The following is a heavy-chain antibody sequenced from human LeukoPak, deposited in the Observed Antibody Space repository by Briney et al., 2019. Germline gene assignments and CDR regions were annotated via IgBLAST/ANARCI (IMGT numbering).Heavy chain of an antibody. CDR1: GGTFSSYA. D-gene: IGHD2-15*01. CDR2: IIPIFGTA. V-gene: IGHV1-69*05. CDR3: AREGYCSGGSCYRVAFDI. Sequence: ASVKVSCKASGGTFSSYAISWVRQAPGQGLEWMEGIIPIFGTANYAQKFQGRVTITTDESTSTAYMELSSLRSEDTAVYYCAREGYCSGGSCYRVAFDIWGQGTMVTVSS. J-gene: IGHJ3*02.